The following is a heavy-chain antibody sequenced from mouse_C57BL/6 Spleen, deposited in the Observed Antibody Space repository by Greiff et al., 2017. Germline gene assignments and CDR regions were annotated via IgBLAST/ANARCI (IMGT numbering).Heavy chain of an antibody. Sequence: QVQLQQPGAELVRPGSSVKLSCKASGYTFTSYWMHWVKQRPIQGLEWIGNIDPSDSDTHYTQKFKDKATLTVATSSSTAYMQLSSLTSEDSAVYYCARKPLAVTYFDSRRQCTTRTSFS. D-gene: IGHD1-1*01. CDR1: GYTFTSYW. V-gene: IGHV1-52*01. CDR2: IDPSDSDT. CDR3: ARKPLAVTYFDS. J-gene: IGHJ2*01.